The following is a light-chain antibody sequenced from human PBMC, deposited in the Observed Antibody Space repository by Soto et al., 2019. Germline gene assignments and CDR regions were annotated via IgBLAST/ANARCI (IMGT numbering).Light chain of an antibody. V-gene: IGLV2-8*01. Sequence: QSVLTQPPSASGSPGQTVTISCTGTSTDVGGDNYVTWYQQHPGKAPKLMIYEVSKRPSGVPDRFSGSKSGTTASLAVSGLQAEDEADYYCSSYAGSNNPDVFGTGTKLTV. J-gene: IGLJ1*01. CDR3: SSYAGSNNPDV. CDR1: STDVGGDNY. CDR2: EVS.